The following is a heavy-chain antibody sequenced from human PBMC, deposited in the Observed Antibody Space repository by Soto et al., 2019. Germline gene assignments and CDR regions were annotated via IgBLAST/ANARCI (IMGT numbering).Heavy chain of an antibody. Sequence: GSLRLSCAASGFSLRTYGMHWVRQAPGKGLEWVAVVSYDGTYKYYADSVKGRFTISRDNSKNTLNLQMQSLKGEDTAVYYCAKASPPRYYYGMDVWGQGTTVTVSS. CDR2: VSYDGTYK. J-gene: IGHJ6*02. CDR3: AKASPPRYYYGMDV. V-gene: IGHV3-30*18. CDR1: GFSLRTYG.